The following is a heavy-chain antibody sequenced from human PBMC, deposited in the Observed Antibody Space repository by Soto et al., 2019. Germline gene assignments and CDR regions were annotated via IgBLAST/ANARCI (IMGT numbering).Heavy chain of an antibody. V-gene: IGHV3-7*03. CDR2: IKQDGSEK. CDR3: ARGLYDYVWGSYRYAYGMDV. D-gene: IGHD3-16*02. J-gene: IGHJ6*02. Sequence: GGSLRLSCAASGFTFSSYWMSWVRQAPGKGLEWVANIKQDGSEKYYVDSVKGRFTISRDNAKNSLYLQMNSLRAEDTAVYYCARGLYDYVWGSYRYAYGMDVWGQGTTVTVSS. CDR1: GFTFSSYW.